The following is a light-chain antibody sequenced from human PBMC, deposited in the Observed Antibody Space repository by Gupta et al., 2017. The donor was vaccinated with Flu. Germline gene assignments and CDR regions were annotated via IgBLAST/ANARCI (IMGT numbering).Light chain of an antibody. CDR2: DAS. Sequence: EIVLTQSPDILSLSPGERATLSCRASQSIDSHSAWYQQRPGQAPRLLIYDASNRATGVPARFSGSGSGTDFTLTISSLEPEDFAVYYCQHRHIWPNGFGPGTKLEIK. CDR3: QHRHIWPNG. J-gene: IGKJ2*03. CDR1: QSIDSH. V-gene: IGKV3-11*01.